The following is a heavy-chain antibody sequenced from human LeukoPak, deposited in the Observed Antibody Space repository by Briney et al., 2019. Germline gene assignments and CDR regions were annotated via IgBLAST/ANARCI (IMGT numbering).Heavy chain of an antibody. CDR1: GYSFTDYY. D-gene: IGHD2-21*01. J-gene: IGHJ5*02. V-gene: IGHV1-2*02. Sequence: ASVKVSCKTSGYSFTDYYMHWVRQAPGQGLEWMGWTNPNSGGTSSAQKFQGRVTMTRDTSITTVYMEVSWLTSDDTAIYYCARADRLDGGPYLIGPWGQGILVTVSS. CDR3: ARADRLDGGPYLIGP. CDR2: TNPNSGGT.